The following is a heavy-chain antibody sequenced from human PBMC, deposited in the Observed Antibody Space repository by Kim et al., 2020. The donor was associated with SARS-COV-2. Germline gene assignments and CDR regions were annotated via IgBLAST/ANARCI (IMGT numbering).Heavy chain of an antibody. J-gene: IGHJ5*02. CDR3: ASQYSSALDP. CDR2: T. D-gene: IGHD6-19*01. Sequence: TSYAQKFQGRVTMTRDTSTSTVYMELSSLRSEDTAVYYCASQYSSALDPWGQGTLVTVSS. V-gene: IGHV1-46*01.